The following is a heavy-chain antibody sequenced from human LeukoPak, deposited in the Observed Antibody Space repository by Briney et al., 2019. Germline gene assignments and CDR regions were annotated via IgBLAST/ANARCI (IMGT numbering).Heavy chain of an antibody. Sequence: SETLFLTCTVSGGSISSSSYYWGWIRQPPGKGLEWIGSIYYSGSTYYNPSLKSRVTISVDTSKNQFSLKLSSVTAADTAVYYCAKDPNSSGWYEGVFDYWGQGTLVTVSS. CDR3: AKDPNSSGWYEGVFDY. CDR2: IYYSGST. CDR1: GGSISSSSYY. D-gene: IGHD6-19*01. J-gene: IGHJ4*02. V-gene: IGHV4-39*07.